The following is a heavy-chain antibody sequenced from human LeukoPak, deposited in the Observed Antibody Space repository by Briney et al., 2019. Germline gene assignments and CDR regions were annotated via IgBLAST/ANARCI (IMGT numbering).Heavy chain of an antibody. CDR3: AKDLSSSSRAYYYYYYMDV. D-gene: IGHD6-6*01. V-gene: IGHV3-23*01. J-gene: IGHJ6*03. CDR1: GFTFSSYA. CDR2: ISGSGGST. Sequence: GGSLRLSCAASGFTFSSYAMSWVRQAPGKGLERVSAISGSGGSTYYADSVKGRFTISRDNSKNTLYLQMNSLRAEDTAVYYCAKDLSSSSRAYYYYYYMDVWGKGTTVTVSS.